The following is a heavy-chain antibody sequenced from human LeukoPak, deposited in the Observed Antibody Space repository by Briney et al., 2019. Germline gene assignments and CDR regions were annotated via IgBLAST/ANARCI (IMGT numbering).Heavy chain of an antibody. J-gene: IGHJ3*02. V-gene: IGHV4-31*03. CDR3: ARGMDTATADAFDI. Sequence: PSETLSLICTVSGGSISSGGYYWSCIRQHPGKGLECIGYIYYSGSTYYNPSLKSRVTISVDTSKNQFSLKLSSVTAADTAVYYCARGMDTATADAFDIWGQGTMVTVSS. CDR1: GGSISSGGYY. CDR2: IYYSGST. D-gene: IGHD5-18*01.